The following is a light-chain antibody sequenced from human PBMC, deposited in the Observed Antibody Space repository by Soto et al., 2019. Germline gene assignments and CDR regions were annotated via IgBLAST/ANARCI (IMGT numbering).Light chain of an antibody. J-gene: IGKJ1*01. V-gene: IGKV3-20*01. CDR2: GTS. CDR1: QSVNSRY. CDR3: QHYGGSLWT. Sequence: EIVLTQSPGTLSLSPGERATLSCRASQSVNSRYLAWYQQKPGQAPRLLIYGTSSRATGIPDRFSGSGSGTYFTLTISRLESEDFAVYYCQHYGGSLWTFGQGTKVEIK.